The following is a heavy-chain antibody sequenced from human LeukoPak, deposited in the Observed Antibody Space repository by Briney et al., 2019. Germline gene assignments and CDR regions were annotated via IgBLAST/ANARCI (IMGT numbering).Heavy chain of an antibody. V-gene: IGHV3-11*06. Sequence: GGSLRLSCAASGFTFSDYYMSWIRQAPGKGLEWVSYIGGNSYYTNDADPVKGRFTISRDNAKNSLYLQMNSLRDEDTTVYYCARDLPDYYYGMDVWGQGTTVTVSS. CDR2: IGGNSYYT. CDR3: ARDLPDYYYGMDV. CDR1: GFTFSDYY. J-gene: IGHJ6*02.